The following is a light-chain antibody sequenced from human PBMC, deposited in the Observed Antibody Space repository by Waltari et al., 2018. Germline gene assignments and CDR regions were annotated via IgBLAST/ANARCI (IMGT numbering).Light chain of an antibody. CDR1: QSLFYSSNNKNY. J-gene: IGKJ1*01. CDR2: WAS. V-gene: IGKV4-1*01. CDR3: QQYYNSRRA. Sequence: DIVLTQSPDALAVSLGERATINCKSSQSLFYSSNNKNYLAWFKQKVGQHPKVLIYWASTRESGVPDRFSGSGSGTDFTLTISSLQAEDVAVYYCQQYYNSRRAFGQGTKVEIK.